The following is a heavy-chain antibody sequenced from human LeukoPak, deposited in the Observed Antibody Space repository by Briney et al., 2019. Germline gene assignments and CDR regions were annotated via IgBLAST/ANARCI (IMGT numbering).Heavy chain of an antibody. CDR3: AKEANYPYYFDY. D-gene: IGHD1-7*01. Sequence: PGGSLRLSCAASGFTFSNYGMHWVRQAPGKGLEWVAVISYDGSNKYYADSVKGRFTISRDNSKNTLYLQMNSLRAEDTAVYYCAKEANYPYYFDYWGQGTLVTVSS. CDR2: ISYDGSNK. J-gene: IGHJ4*02. V-gene: IGHV3-30*18. CDR1: GFTFSNYG.